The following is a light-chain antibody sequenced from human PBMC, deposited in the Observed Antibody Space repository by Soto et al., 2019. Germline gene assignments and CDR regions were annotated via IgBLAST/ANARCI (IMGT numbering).Light chain of an antibody. CDR1: QDISGW. Sequence: DIQMTQSPSSVSASVGDRVTITCRASQDISGWLAWFQQKPGKAPKLLIYAASILQSGVPLRFSGSGSGTDFTPTISSLQPEDFATYYCQQANSFPWTFGQGTKVDIK. V-gene: IGKV1D-12*01. CDR2: AAS. CDR3: QQANSFPWT. J-gene: IGKJ1*01.